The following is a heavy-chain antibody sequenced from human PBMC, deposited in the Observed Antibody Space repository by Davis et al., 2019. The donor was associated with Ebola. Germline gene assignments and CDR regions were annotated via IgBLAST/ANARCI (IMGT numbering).Heavy chain of an antibody. Sequence: GESLKISCAASGFTFSNSWMSWVRQAPGKGLEWVANIKQDGSEKYYVDSVKGRFTISRDNAKNSLYLQMNSLRAEDTAVYYCARKSTFFDYWGQGTRVTVSS. CDR1: GFTFSNSW. CDR3: ARKSTFFDY. CDR2: IKQDGSEK. V-gene: IGHV3-7*03. D-gene: IGHD3-16*01. J-gene: IGHJ4*02.